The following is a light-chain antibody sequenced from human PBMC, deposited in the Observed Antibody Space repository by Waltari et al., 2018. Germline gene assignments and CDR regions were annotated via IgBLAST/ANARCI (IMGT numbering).Light chain of an antibody. CDR3: SSYTSSFIYV. Sequence: QSALTKPASVSGSPGQPITISFTGTTSDVGGYNYVSWYQQHPGKAPKLMIYDVSNRPSGVSNRFSGSKSGNTASLTISGLQAEDEADYYCSSYTSSFIYVFGTGTKVTVL. CDR1: TSDVGGYNY. J-gene: IGLJ1*01. V-gene: IGLV2-14*03. CDR2: DVS.